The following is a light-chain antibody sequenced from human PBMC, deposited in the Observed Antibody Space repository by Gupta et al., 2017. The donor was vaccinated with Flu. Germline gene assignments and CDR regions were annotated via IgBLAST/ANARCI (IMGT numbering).Light chain of an antibody. J-gene: IGKJ1*01. CDR1: QSISHW. V-gene: IGKV1-5*03. CDR3: QEYNCPPWT. Sequence: GDRVTITCRASQSISHWLAWYQQKPGKAPQLLIYKATNLASGAPARFSGSGSGTEFTLTISSLQPDDSATYYCQEYNCPPWTFGRGTKVEVK. CDR2: KAT.